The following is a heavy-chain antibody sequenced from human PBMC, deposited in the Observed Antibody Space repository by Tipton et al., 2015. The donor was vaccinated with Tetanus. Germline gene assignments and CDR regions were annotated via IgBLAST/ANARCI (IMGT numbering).Heavy chain of an antibody. J-gene: IGHJ4*02. CDR1: GGSISSSNYY. Sequence: LRLSCTVSGGSISSSNYYWGWIRQPPGKGLEWIGRIYYSGSTSYNPSLKSRVTISVDTSKNQFSLEQNSVTAADTAVYYCARRGGDFLTGYYDSWGQGTLVTVSS. D-gene: IGHD3-9*01. CDR2: IYYSGST. V-gene: IGHV4-39*01. CDR3: ARRGGDFLTGYYDS.